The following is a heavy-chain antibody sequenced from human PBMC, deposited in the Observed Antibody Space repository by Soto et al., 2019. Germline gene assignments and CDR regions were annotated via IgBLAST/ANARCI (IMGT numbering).Heavy chain of an antibody. V-gene: IGHV1-18*04. CDR3: ARGSSGALYDY. CDR1: GYIFTNYG. J-gene: IGHJ4*02. Sequence: QIHLVQSGAEVRKPGASVNVSCKTSGYIFTNYGVSWVRQAPGEGLEVVGWISGYNGYPKYGQRFQGRVTLSTDTSTTTGYMELRNLRSDATAVYYGARGSSGALYDYWGQGTLLTVSS. CDR2: ISGYNGYP.